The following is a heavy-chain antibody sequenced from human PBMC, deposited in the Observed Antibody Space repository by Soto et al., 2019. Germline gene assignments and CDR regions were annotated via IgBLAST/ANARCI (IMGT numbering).Heavy chain of an antibody. D-gene: IGHD6-13*01. CDR2: IYTTGSA. V-gene: IGHV4-4*07. J-gene: IGHJ4*02. Sequence: SETLSLTCTVSGGSISSYYWSWIRQPAGKGLEWIGRIYTTGSANYNPSLKSRVTMSVDTSKNQFSLKLSSVTAADTAVYFCARTSSWLPFDYWGQGTLVTVSS. CDR1: GGSISSYY. CDR3: ARTSSWLPFDY.